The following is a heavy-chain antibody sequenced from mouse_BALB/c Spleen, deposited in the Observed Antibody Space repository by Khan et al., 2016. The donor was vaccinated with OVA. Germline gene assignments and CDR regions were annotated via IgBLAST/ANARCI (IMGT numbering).Heavy chain of an antibody. V-gene: IGHV2-9*02. J-gene: IGHJ4*01. D-gene: IGHD2-10*01. Sequence: QVQLKQSGPGLVAPSQSLSITCTVSGFSLSNYGVNWVRQPPGKGLEWLGIIWAGGSTNYNSALMSKLSIRKDNAKSQVFLKMNSLQTDDTAIYYCARETAYYGNYGAMDYWGQGTSVTVSS. CDR3: ARETAYYGNYGAMDY. CDR2: IWAGGST. CDR1: GFSLSNYG.